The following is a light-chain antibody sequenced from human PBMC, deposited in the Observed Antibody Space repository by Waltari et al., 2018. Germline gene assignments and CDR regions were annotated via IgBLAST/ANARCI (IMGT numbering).Light chain of an antibody. CDR1: QSVSSN. Sequence: ETLMTQSPATLSVSPGERATLSCRASQSVSSNLAWYQQKPGQAPRLLIYGASTRATGIPARLSGSGSGTEFTLTISSLQSEDFAVYYCQQYNDWPPGFFGGGTKVEIK. CDR2: GAS. J-gene: IGKJ4*01. V-gene: IGKV3-15*01. CDR3: QQYNDWPPGF.